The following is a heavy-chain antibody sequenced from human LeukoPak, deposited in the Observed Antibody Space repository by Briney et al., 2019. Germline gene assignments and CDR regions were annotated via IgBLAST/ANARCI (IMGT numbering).Heavy chain of an antibody. Sequence: GGSLRLSCAASGFTFSSYAMHWVRQAPGKGLEWVAVISYDGSNKYYADSVKGRFTISRDNSKNTLYLQMNSLRAEDTAVYYCAREDYDFWSGEGYMDVWGKGTTVTVSS. CDR3: AREDYDFWSGEGYMDV. D-gene: IGHD3-3*01. CDR1: GFTFSSYA. J-gene: IGHJ6*03. V-gene: IGHV3-30-3*01. CDR2: ISYDGSNK.